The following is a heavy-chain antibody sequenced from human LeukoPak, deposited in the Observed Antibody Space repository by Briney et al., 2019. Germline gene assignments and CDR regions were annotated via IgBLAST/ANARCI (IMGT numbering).Heavy chain of an antibody. D-gene: IGHD4-17*01. CDR1: GYTFSNYV. Sequence: ASVKVSCKASGYTFSNYVLTWVRQAPGQGLEWMGRISTYTGNANYAQKFQDRVSLTTDTSTSTSYMELRNLSSDDTALYYCARTMTTVATDGELDFWGQGTLVTASS. V-gene: IGHV1-18*01. J-gene: IGHJ4*02. CDR2: ISTYTGNA. CDR3: ARTMTTVATDGELDF.